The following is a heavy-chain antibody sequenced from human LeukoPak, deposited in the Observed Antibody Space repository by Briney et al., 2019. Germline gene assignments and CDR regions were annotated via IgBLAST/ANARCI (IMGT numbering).Heavy chain of an antibody. D-gene: IGHD3-9*01. CDR1: GFTFSSYS. CDR2: ISSSSSYI. V-gene: IGHV3-21*01. CDR3: ATRLRYFDWLLHDAFDI. J-gene: IGHJ3*02. Sequence: GGSLRLSCAASGFTFSSYSMNWVRQAPGKGLEWVSSISSSSSYIYYADSVKGRFTISRDNAKNSLYLQMNSLRAEDTAVYYCATRLRYFDWLLHDAFDIWGQGTMVTVSS.